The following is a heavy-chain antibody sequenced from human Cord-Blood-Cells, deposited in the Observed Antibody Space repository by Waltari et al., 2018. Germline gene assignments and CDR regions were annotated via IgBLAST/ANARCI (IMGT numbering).Heavy chain of an antibody. Sequence: QVQLQQWGAGLLKPSETLSLTCAVYGGSFSGYYWSWIRQPPGKGLEWIGEINHSGSTNYNPSLKSRVTISVDTSKNQFSLKLSSVTAADTAVYYCARGSLSESERYCSGGSCYGLDIWGQGTMVTVSS. V-gene: IGHV4-34*01. D-gene: IGHD2-15*01. CDR3: ARGSLSESERYCSGGSCYGLDI. CDR1: GGSFSGYY. CDR2: INHSGST. J-gene: IGHJ3*02.